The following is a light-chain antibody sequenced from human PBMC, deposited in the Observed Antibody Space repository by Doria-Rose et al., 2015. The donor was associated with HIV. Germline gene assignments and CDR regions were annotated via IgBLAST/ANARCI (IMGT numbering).Light chain of an antibody. Sequence: ATLSVSPGEKATLSCRASQSVGNNLAWYQQKPGQAPRLLISGSSTRATGIPARFSGSGSGTKFTPTISSLQPEDFAVYYCQQYNNWPPLTFGGGTKVESK. CDR3: QQYNNWPPLT. CDR2: GSS. CDR1: QSVGNN. J-gene: IGKJ4*01. V-gene: IGKV3-15*01.